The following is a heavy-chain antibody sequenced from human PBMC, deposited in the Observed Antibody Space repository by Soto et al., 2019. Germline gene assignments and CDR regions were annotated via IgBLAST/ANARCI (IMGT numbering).Heavy chain of an antibody. CDR1: GGSVSSGDYH. CDR2: IYFNGST. D-gene: IGHD6-19*01. CDR3: ARDRPRTIYNSDNYYYGLDV. Sequence: SETLSLTCTVSGGSVSSGDYHWSWIRQPPGKGLEWLGFIYFNGSTNYNPSLKSRVTISSDTSKNQFSLRLTSMTAADTAVYFCARDRPRTIYNSDNYYYGLDVWGQGTTVTVSS. V-gene: IGHV4-61*08. J-gene: IGHJ6*02.